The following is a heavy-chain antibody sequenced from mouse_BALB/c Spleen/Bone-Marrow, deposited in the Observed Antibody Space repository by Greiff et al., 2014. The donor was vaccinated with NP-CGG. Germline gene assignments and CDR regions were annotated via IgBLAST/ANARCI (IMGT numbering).Heavy chain of an antibody. CDR3: ARGGDYHYFDC. CDR1: GYTFTTYD. J-gene: IGHJ2*01. CDR2: ISPGDGNT. V-gene: IGHV1S56*01. Sequence: VQVVESGPELVKPGALVKISCKASGYTFTTYDINWVKQRPGQGLEWIGWISPGDGNTNYNEKFKGKATLTADKSSSTAYMQLSSLTSENSAVYFCARGGDYHYFDCWGQGTTLTVSS. D-gene: IGHD2-4*01.